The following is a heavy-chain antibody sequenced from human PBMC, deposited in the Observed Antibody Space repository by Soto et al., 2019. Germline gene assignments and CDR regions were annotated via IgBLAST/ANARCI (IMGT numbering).Heavy chain of an antibody. V-gene: IGHV4-34*01. CDR3: ARATSHYASGPYEGGYFYFDH. CDR1: GGSLSGYY. J-gene: IGHJ4*02. Sequence: QVRLQQWGSGLLKPSETLSLTCAVYGGSLSGYYWSWIRQSPGEGLGWIGQINHSRSANYHPSLKSRVTIFLHTSGNEFSLELSSVAAADTSVYYCARATSHYASGPYEGGYFYFDHWGQGTLVTVSS. CDR2: INHSRSA. D-gene: IGHD3-10*01.